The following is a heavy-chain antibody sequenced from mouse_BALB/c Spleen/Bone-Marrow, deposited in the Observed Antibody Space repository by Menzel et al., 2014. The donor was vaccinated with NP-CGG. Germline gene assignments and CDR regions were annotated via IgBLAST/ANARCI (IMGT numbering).Heavy chain of an antibody. J-gene: IGHJ4*01. V-gene: IGHV1-9*01. D-gene: IGHD1-1*01. Sequence: QVQLQQSGAELMKPGASVKISCKATGYTFXSYWIEWVKQRPGRGLEWIGEILPGRGSTNYNEKFKGKATFTSDTSSNTAYMQLSSLTSEDSAVYYCARWDTTAMDYWGQGTSVTVSS. CDR1: GYTFXSYW. CDR3: ARWDTTAMDY. CDR2: ILPGRGST.